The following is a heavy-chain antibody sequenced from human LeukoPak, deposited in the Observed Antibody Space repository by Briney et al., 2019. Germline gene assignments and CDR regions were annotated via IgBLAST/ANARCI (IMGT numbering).Heavy chain of an antibody. CDR1: GFSLITYN. Sequence: GGSLRLSCAASGFSLITYNMNWVRQAPGKGLEWVSSISSTSSHIYYADSVKGRFTISRDNAKNSLYLQMNSLRAEDTAVYYCARAPYDILTGYSPYYFESWGQGTLVAVSS. V-gene: IGHV3-21*06. J-gene: IGHJ4*02. CDR2: ISSTSSHI. CDR3: ARAPYDILTGYSPYYFES. D-gene: IGHD3-9*01.